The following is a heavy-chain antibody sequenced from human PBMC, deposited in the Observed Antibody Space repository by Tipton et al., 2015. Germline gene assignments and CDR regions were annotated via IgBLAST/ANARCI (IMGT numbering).Heavy chain of an antibody. V-gene: IGHV3-72*01. CDR1: GFTFGNYA. Sequence: SLRLSCAASGFTFGNYAMSWVRQAPGKGPEWVGRIRNKPNSYATDYAASVKGKFTISRDDSENSLYLQMNSLKTEDTAVYYCARVHPRGYFDYWGQGTLVTVSS. D-gene: IGHD2-8*01. CDR3: ARVHPRGYFDY. J-gene: IGHJ4*02. CDR2: IRNKPNSYAT.